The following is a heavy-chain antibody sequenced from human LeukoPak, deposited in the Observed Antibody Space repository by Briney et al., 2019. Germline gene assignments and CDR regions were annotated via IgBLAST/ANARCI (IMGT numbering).Heavy chain of an antibody. V-gene: IGHV4-39*01. CDR2: IYYSGST. J-gene: IGHJ5*01. CDR1: GGSISSSSYY. CDR3: ARSPSPRSWFDS. Sequence: SETLSLTCTVSGGSISSSSYYWAWIRQPPERGLEWIGSIYYSGSTYYNPSLKSRVTISVDTSKNQFSLKLSSVTAGDAAVYYCARSPSPRSWFDSWGQGTLVTVSS.